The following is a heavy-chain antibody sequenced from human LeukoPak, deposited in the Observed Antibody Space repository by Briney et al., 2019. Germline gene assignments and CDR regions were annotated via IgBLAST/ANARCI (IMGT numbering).Heavy chain of an antibody. J-gene: IGHJ4*02. CDR3: ARGSSSSKPNFDY. Sequence: PSVKVSCKASGGTFNSYTISWVRQAPGQGLEWMGRIIPILGIANYAQKFQGRVTITADKSTSTAYMELSSLRSEDTAVYYCARGSSSSKPNFDYWGQGTLVTVSS. V-gene: IGHV1-69*02. D-gene: IGHD6-6*01. CDR2: IIPILGIA. CDR1: GGTFNSYT.